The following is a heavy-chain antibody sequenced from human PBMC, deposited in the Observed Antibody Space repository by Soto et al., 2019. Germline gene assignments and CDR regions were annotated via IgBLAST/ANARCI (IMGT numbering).Heavy chain of an antibody. CDR2: SSYNGGT. D-gene: IGHD1-1*01. Sequence: TLSLTCTVSADSSTISDSYWGWLRQPPGKGLQWIGSSSYNGGTFYNPSLKGRVAISVDPSKKHSSLQATSVSAADTAVYYCARHRIEVVWRGFDYWGQGSPVTVSS. V-gene: IGHV4-39*01. CDR3: ARHRIEVVWRGFDY. CDR1: ADSSTISDSY. J-gene: IGHJ4*02.